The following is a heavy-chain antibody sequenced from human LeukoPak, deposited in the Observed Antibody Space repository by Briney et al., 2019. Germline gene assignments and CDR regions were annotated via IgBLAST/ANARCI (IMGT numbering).Heavy chain of an antibody. D-gene: IGHD3-22*01. CDR1: GFTFTSYS. CDR3: TRDYYDSPGY. CDR2: IYSGGST. J-gene: IGHJ4*02. V-gene: IGHV3-53*01. Sequence: PGGSLRLSCAASGFTFTSYSMNWVRQAPGKGLEWISVIYSGGSTYYADSVKGRFTISRDNSKNTLYLQMNSLRAEDTAVYYCTRDYYDSPGYWGQGTLVTVSS.